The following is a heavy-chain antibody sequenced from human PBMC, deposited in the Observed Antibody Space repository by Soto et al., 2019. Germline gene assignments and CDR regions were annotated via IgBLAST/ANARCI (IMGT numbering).Heavy chain of an antibody. J-gene: IGHJ6*03. V-gene: IGHV1-2*04. CDR1: GYAFTGYF. CDR2: INPNSGGT. Sequence: ASVKVSCKASGYAFTGYFMHWVRQAPGQGLEWMGWINPNSGGTNYAQKFQGWVTMTRDTSISTAYMELSRLRSDDTAVYYCARDPGYCSSTSCYDVPHIAYYVDVWGKGTTVTVSS. CDR3: ARDPGYCSSTSCYDVPHIAYYVDV. D-gene: IGHD2-2*01.